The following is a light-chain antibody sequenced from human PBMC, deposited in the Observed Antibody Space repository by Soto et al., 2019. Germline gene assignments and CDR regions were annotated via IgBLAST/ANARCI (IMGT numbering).Light chain of an antibody. Sequence: IQVTHAVSSLSASVGDRVTNTPLASQGISNYLAWYQQKPGTAPKLLIYAASTLQSGVPSRFSGSESETDFTLTFSSLQPDDFATYYSTQYNIYPRTSGQGSKVDIK. V-gene: IGKV1-16*01. CDR3: TQYNIYPRT. CDR1: QGISNY. J-gene: IGKJ1*01. CDR2: AAS.